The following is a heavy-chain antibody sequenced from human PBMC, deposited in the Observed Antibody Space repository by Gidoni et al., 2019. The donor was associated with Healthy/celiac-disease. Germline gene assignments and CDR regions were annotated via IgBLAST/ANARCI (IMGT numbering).Heavy chain of an antibody. Sequence: QVQLVQSGAVVKKPGASVTVSCTASGYPFPSYAINWVRQAPGQGLEWMGWMNPKRGNTGYAQKFQGRVTMTRNTSISTAYMELSSLRSEDTAVYYCARWFVDTGMGRGMDVWGQGTTVTVSS. CDR2: MNPKRGNT. CDR1: GYPFPSYA. J-gene: IGHJ6*02. CDR3: ARWFVDTGMGRGMDV. V-gene: IGHV1-8*01. D-gene: IGHD5-18*01.